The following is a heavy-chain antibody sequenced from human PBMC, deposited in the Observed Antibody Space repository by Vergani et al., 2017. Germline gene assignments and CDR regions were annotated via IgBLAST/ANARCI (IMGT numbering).Heavy chain of an antibody. CDR2: INAGNGNT. CDR1: GYTFTSYA. CDR3: ARGRIAVAGYYFDY. V-gene: IGHV1-3*01. D-gene: IGHD6-19*01. Sequence: QVQLVQSGAEVKKPGASVKVSCKASGYTFTSYAMHWVRQAPGKRLEWMGWINAGNGNTKYSQKFQGRVTITRDTSASTAYMELSSLRSEDTAVYYCARGRIAVAGYYFDYWGQGTLVTVSS. J-gene: IGHJ4*02.